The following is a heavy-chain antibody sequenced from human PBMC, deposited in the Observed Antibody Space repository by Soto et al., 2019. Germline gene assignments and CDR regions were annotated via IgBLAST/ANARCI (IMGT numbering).Heavy chain of an antibody. CDR1: GGSFSDYY. Sequence: QVQLRQWGAGLLKPSETLSLTCAVFGGSFSDYYWTWIRQPPGKGLEWIGEINHSGTTSYNPSLKSRLTISVDTSNYQFSLKLSSVTAADTAVYYCARKPIYHFFAGYYSVVYWGQGTLVTVSS. CDR3: ARKPIYHFFAGYYSVVY. J-gene: IGHJ4*02. V-gene: IGHV4-34*01. CDR2: INHSGTT. D-gene: IGHD3-9*01.